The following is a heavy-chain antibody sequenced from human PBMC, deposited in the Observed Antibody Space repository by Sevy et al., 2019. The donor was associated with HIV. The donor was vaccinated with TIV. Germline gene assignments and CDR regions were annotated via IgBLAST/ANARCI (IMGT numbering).Heavy chain of an antibody. CDR3: VKGGNSYRGAFDV. J-gene: IGHJ3*01. CDR2: IKWNSDTK. V-gene: IGHV3-9*01. D-gene: IGHD4-4*01. CDR1: GFTFEDYA. Sequence: GGSLRLSCAASGFTFEDYAMHWVRQASQKGLEWVSGIKWNSDTKDYADSVRGRFTISRDNARNSLYLQMNSLRTEDTALYYCVKGGNSYRGAFDVWGQGTMVTVSS.